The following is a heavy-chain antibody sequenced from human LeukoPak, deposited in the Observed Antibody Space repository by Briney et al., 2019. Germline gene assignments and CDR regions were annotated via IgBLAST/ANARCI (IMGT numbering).Heavy chain of an antibody. V-gene: IGHV3-53*01. CDR2: IYSGGDT. J-gene: IGHJ6*02. CDR3: ARESGYGCGGECFSGIQAYYGMDV. D-gene: IGHD2-21*01. CDR1: GFFVSNNY. Sequence: GGSLRLSCAASGFFVSNNYMSWVRQAPGKGLEWVSVIYSGGDTYYADSVKGRFTISRDNSRNTLYLQMNRLRTEDTAIYYCARESGYGCGGECFSGIQAYYGMDVWGQGTTVTVSS.